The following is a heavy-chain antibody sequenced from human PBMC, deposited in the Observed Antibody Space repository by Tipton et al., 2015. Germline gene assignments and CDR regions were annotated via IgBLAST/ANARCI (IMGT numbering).Heavy chain of an antibody. CDR3: ARDGINCVTDCYVDY. D-gene: IGHD2-21*02. Sequence: GSLRLSCTTSGFPFSAYSMNWVRQAPGKGLQWISYISGGSDTKYYADSVKGRFTISRDNAKNSLHLQMNSLRDEDTAVYFCARDGINCVTDCYVDYWGQGALVTVSS. CDR2: ISGGSDTK. CDR1: GFPFSAYS. V-gene: IGHV3-48*02. J-gene: IGHJ4*02.